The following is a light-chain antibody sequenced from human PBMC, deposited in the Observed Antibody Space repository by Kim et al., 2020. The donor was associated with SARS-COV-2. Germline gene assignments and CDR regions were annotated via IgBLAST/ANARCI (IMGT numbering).Light chain of an antibody. CDR2: KAY. J-gene: IGKJ2*01. CDR3: KQYENSYT. CDR1: ESMETW. V-gene: IGKV1-5*03. Sequence: SACVGERVPITPRDSESMETWLALYQQKPGKAPKLLIYKAYTVETGVPSSFSGSRYETEFSLTISSLQPDDFATYYCKQYENSYTFGQGTKLEI.